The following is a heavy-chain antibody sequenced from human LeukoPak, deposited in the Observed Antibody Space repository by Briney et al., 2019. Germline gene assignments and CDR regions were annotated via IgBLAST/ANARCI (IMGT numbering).Heavy chain of an antibody. D-gene: IGHD3-22*01. CDR2: INHSGST. J-gene: IGHJ3*02. V-gene: IGHV4-34*01. CDR3: ATSHYDSSYNDAFDI. CDR1: GGSFSGYY. Sequence: SETLSLTCAVYGGSFSGYYWSWIRQPPGKGLEWIGEINHSGSTNYSPSLKSRVTISVDTSKNQFSLKLSSVTAADTAVYYCATSHYDSSYNDAFDIWGQGTMVTVSS.